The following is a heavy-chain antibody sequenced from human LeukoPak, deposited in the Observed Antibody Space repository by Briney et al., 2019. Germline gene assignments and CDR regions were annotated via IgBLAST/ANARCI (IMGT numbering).Heavy chain of an antibody. J-gene: IGHJ4*02. CDR3: TRLTYNWNSIDY. D-gene: IGHD1-7*01. CDR2: IYYIGST. CDR1: GDSISSGNYY. V-gene: IGHV4-39*01. Sequence: PSETLSLTCSVSGDSISSGNYYWGWIRQPPGKGLEWIGIIYYIGSTYYNPSLKSRVTISVDTSKNQFSLKLSSVTAADTAVYYCTRLTYNWNSIDYWGQGTLVTVSS.